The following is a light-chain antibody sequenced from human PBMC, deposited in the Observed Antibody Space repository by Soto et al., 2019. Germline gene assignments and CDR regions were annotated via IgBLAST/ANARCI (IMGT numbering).Light chain of an antibody. CDR2: GAS. Sequence: EIVLTQSPGTLSLSPEERATLSCRASQSVSSSYLAWYQQKPGQAPRLLIYGASSRATGIPDSFSGIGSGRVFTLTITRLEPEDFAVYYCQQDGRSPPLTYGQGTRLEIK. CDR3: QQDGRSPPLT. V-gene: IGKV3-20*01. J-gene: IGKJ5*01. CDR1: QSVSSSY.